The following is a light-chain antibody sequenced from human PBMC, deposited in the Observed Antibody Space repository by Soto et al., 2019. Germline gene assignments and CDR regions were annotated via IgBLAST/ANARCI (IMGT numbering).Light chain of an antibody. CDR2: AAS. V-gene: IGKV1-39*01. J-gene: IGKJ1*01. CDR3: QQSYSSPRT. Sequence: DIQMTQSPSSLSASVGDRVTITCRASQSISSDLNWYQQKPGKAPKVLIYAASTLQSGVTSRFRGSVSGTDFTLTISTLQPEDFATYYSQQSYSSPRTFRQRTKVDSK. CDR1: QSISSD.